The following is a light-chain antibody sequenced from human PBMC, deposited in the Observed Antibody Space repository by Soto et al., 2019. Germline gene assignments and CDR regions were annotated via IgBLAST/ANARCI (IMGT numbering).Light chain of an antibody. J-gene: IGKJ4*01. Sequence: EIVMTQSPSTLSVSPGEGATISCRASQSVNSDLAWYQQKPGQAPRLLIYDAFTRATGVPSRFSGSGSGTKFTLIISSLQSEDSAVYYCQQHFNWSPLTFGGGTKVDIK. CDR1: QSVNSD. V-gene: IGKV3-15*01. CDR2: DAF. CDR3: QQHFNWSPLT.